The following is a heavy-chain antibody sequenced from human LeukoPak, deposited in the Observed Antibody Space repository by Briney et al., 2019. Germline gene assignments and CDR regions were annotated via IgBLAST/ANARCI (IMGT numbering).Heavy chain of an antibody. J-gene: IGHJ3*02. D-gene: IGHD3-22*01. CDR3: ARDGITMIVPRAFDI. CDR2: ISSSSSYI. CDR1: GFTFSSYW. Sequence: GGSLRLSCAASGFTFSSYWMHWVRQAPGKGLEWVSSISSSSSYIYYADSVKGRFTISRDNAKNSLYLQMNSLRAEDTAVYYCARDGITMIVPRAFDIWGQGTMVTVSS. V-gene: IGHV3-21*01.